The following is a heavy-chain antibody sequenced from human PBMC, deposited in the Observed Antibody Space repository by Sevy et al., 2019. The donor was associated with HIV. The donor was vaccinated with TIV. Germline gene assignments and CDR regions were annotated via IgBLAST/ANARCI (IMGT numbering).Heavy chain of an antibody. Sequence: SETVSLTCAVYGGSFSGYYWSWIRQPPGKGLEWIGEINHSGSTNYNPSLKSRVTISVDTSKNQFSLKLSSVTAADTAVYYCARGFVPYSYGFDYWGQGTLVTVSS. CDR3: ARGFVPYSYGFDY. V-gene: IGHV4-34*01. CDR1: GGSFSGYY. CDR2: INHSGST. D-gene: IGHD5-18*01. J-gene: IGHJ4*02.